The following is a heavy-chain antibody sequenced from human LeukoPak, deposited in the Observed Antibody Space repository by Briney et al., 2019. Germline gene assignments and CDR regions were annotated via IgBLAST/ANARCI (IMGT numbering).Heavy chain of an antibody. CDR3: ARGEYSSSWYAFDY. Sequence: ASVKVSCKASGYTFTSYDINWVRQATGQGLEWMGWMNPNSGNTGYAQKFQGRVTITRNTSISTAYMELSSLRSEDTAVYYCARGEYSSSWYAFDYWGQGTLVTVSS. CDR2: MNPNSGNT. V-gene: IGHV1-8*03. D-gene: IGHD6-13*01. CDR1: GYTFTSYD. J-gene: IGHJ4*02.